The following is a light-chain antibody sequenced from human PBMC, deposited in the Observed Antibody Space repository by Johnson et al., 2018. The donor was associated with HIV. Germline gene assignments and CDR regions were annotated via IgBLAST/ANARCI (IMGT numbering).Light chain of an antibody. J-gene: IGLJ1*01. CDR2: DNN. CDR1: SSNIGNNY. V-gene: IGLV1-51*01. Sequence: QSLLTQPPSVSAAPGQKVTISCSGSSSNIGNNYVSWYQQLPGTAPKLLIYDNNMRPSGIPDRFSGSKSGTSAALGITGVQTGDEADYYCGTWDSSLSPLYVFGTGTTITVL. CDR3: GTWDSSLSPLYV.